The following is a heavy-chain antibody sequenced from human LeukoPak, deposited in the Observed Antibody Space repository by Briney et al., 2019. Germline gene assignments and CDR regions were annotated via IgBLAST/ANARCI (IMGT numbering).Heavy chain of an antibody. CDR2: INPSGGST. CDR1: GYTFTSYY. Sequence: ASVKVSCKASGYTFTSYYMHWVRQAPRQGLEWMGIINPSGGSTSYAQQFQGRVTMTRDTSTSTVYMELSSLRSEDTAVYYCARDPDGDYGFDYWGQGTLVTVSS. CDR3: ARDPDGDYGFDY. J-gene: IGHJ4*02. V-gene: IGHV1-46*01. D-gene: IGHD4-17*01.